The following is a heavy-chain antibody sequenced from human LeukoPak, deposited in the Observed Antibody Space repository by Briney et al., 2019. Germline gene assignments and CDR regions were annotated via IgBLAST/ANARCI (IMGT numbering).Heavy chain of an antibody. CDR1: GYTFTIYG. CDR3: ARHPPNIAVAGTFDY. CDR2: TSAYNGNT. Sequence: SVKVSFKASGYTFTIYGISWVRQAPGQGLEWMGWTSAYNGNTNYAQKLQGRVTMTTDTSTSTAYMEPRSLRSDDTAVYYCARHPPNIAVAGTFDYWGQGTLVTVSS. J-gene: IGHJ4*02. V-gene: IGHV1-18*01. D-gene: IGHD6-19*01.